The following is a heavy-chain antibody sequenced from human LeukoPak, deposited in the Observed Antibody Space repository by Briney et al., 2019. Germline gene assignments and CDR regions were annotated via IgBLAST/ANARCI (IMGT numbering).Heavy chain of an antibody. D-gene: IGHD1-1*01. CDR1: GYIFTSYW. V-gene: IGHV5-51*01. CDR3: ARRHELAYFDY. Sequence: GESLKISCKGSGYIFTSYWIGWVRQMPGKGLEWMGIIYPGDSDTRYSPSFQGQVTISADKSISTAHLQWSSLKASDTAVYYCARRHELAYFDYWGQGTLVTVSS. CDR2: IYPGDSDT. J-gene: IGHJ4*02.